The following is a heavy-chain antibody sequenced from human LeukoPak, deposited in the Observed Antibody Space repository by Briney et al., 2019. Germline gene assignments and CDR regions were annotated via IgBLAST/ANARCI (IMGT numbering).Heavy chain of an antibody. J-gene: IGHJ6*02. Sequence: GGSLRLSCAASGFTFSSYSMNWVRQAPGKGLEWVSCISSSSNTIYYADSVKGRFTISRDNSKNTLYLQMNSLRAEDTAVYYCARGGRTMVRGVRFYYYYGMDVWGQGTTVTVSS. V-gene: IGHV3-48*01. CDR1: GFTFSSYS. D-gene: IGHD3-10*01. CDR3: ARGGRTMVRGVRFYYYYGMDV. CDR2: ISSSSNTI.